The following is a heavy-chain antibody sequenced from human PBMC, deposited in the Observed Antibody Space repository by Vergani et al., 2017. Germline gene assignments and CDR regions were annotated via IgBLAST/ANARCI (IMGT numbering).Heavy chain of an antibody. V-gene: IGHV3-11*04. CDR3: ARAAILVSGGGGTLDL. D-gene: IGHD2-8*02. J-gene: IGHJ3*01. Sequence: QVQLVESGGGLVKPGGSLRLSCAASGFSFSNYYMTWIRQAPGKGLEWVSYISGSGSSIFYADSVKGRFTISRDNADNSLYLQMNSLRAEDTAVYYCARAAILVSGGGGTLDLWGQGTMVTLSP. CDR2: ISGSGSSI. CDR1: GFSFSNYY.